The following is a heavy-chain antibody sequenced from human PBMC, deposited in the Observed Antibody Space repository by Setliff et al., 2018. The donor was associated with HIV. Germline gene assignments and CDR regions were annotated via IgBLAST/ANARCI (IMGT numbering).Heavy chain of an antibody. V-gene: IGHV1-18*01. Sequence: VASVKVSCKASGYTFTSYGISWVRQAPGQGLEWMGWISAYDGNTDQAQRFRDRVTMTTDTSTRTAYMELRSLRSDDTAVYYCARASWEWEPSAEYFQHWGQGTLVTVSS. J-gene: IGHJ1*01. D-gene: IGHD1-26*01. CDR2: ISAYDGNT. CDR3: ARASWEWEPSAEYFQH. CDR1: GYTFTSYG.